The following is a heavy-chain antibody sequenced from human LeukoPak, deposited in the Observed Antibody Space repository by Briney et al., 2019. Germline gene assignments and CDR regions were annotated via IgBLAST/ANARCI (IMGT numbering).Heavy chain of an antibody. V-gene: IGHV4-39*01. J-gene: IGHJ5*02. CDR3: ARRTAAAGYPGVFS. CDR2: IYYSGST. Sequence: PSETLSLTCTVSGGSISSSSYYWGWIRQPPGKGLEWIGSIYYSGSTYYNPSLKSRVTISVDTSKNQFSLKLSSVTAADTAVYYCARRTAAAGYPGVFSWGQGTLVTVSS. D-gene: IGHD6-13*01. CDR1: GGSISSSSYY.